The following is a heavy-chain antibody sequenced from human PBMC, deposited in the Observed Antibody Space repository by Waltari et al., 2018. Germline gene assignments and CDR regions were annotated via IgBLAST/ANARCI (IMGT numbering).Heavy chain of an antibody. Sequence: EEQVVESGGGLVQPGGSLRLSCVASGFPFRDPWRAGVRQASGKGLEWVAKIKKDGTEEMYVDSVKGRFTISKDNTKNSVFLQMNSLRAEDTAVYYCARDHWFSLDLWGQGTLVTVSS. CDR2: IKKDGTEE. CDR1: GFPFRDPW. D-gene: IGHD3-9*01. J-gene: IGHJ4*02. V-gene: IGHV3-7*01. CDR3: ARDHWFSLDL.